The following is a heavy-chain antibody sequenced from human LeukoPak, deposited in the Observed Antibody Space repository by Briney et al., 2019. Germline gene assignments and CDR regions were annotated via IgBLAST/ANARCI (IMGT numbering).Heavy chain of an antibody. J-gene: IGHJ4*02. CDR1: GFTCSNYG. CDR2: LWYDRSNK. CDR3: AKGDTSDPFEY. D-gene: IGHD3-22*01. Sequence: PGGSLRLSCAASGFTCSNYGMHWVRQAPGKGLEWVAVLWYDRSNKYYADSVKGRFTISRDNSKNNLYLQMNSLRAEDTAVYYCAKGDTSDPFEYWGQGTLVTVSS. V-gene: IGHV3-33*06.